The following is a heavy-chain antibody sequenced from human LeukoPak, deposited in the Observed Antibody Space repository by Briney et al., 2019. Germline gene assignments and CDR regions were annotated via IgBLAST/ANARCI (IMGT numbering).Heavy chain of an antibody. V-gene: IGHV4-39*07. J-gene: IGHJ4*02. CDR3: AGERGEEYSSGWYKRNYFDN. Sequence: SETLSLTCSVSGDSFSSVTDYWAWIRQPPGKGLEWIASGGYSGGTYYNPSLESRVAISADMSKNQFSLKLTSVTGADTAVYYCAGERGEEYSSGWYKRNYFDNWGQGIRVTVSS. D-gene: IGHD6-19*01. CDR1: GDSFSSVTDY. CDR2: GGYSGGT.